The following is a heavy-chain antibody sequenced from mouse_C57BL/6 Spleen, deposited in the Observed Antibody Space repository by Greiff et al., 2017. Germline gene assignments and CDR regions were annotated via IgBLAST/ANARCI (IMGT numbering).Heavy chain of an antibody. CDR2: INPNNGGT. D-gene: IGHD1-1*01. V-gene: IGHV1-18*01. J-gene: IGHJ4*01. CDR3: ARDITSVMGH. Sequence: EVQLQQSGPELVKPGASVQIPCKASGYTFTDYHMDWVKQCHAKSLEWIGDINPNNGGTIYNQKFKGKATLTVDKSSSIAYSQLRSLTSEDTAVYYCARDITSVMGHWGQGTSVTNSS. CDR1: GYTFTDYH.